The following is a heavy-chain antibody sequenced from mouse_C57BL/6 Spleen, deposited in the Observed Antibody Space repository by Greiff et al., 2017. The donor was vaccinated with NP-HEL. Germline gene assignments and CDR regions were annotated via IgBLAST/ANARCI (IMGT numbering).Heavy chain of an antibody. CDR1: GYTFTSYG. CDR2: IYPRSGNT. CDR3: ARRDYYDIEGNFDH. Sequence: VQLQQSGAELARPGASVKLSCKASGYTFTSYGISWVKQRTGQGLEWIGEIYPRSGNTYYNEKFKGKATLTADKSSSTAYMELRSLTSEDSAVYLCARRDYYDIEGNFDHWRKGPTLTVPS. V-gene: IGHV1-81*01. J-gene: IGHJ2*01. D-gene: IGHD2-4*01.